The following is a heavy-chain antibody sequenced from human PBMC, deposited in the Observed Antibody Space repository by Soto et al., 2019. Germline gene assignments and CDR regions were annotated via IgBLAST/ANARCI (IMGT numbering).Heavy chain of an antibody. CDR2: ISAYNGNT. V-gene: IGHV1-18*04. Sequence: ASVKVSCKASGYTFTSYGISWVRRAPGQGLEWMGWISAYNGNTNYAQRLQGRVTMTTDTSTSTAYMELRSLRSDDTAVYYCARDGFYYDSSGPMDAFDIWGQGTMFTVSS. J-gene: IGHJ3*02. D-gene: IGHD3-22*01. CDR3: ARDGFYYDSSGPMDAFDI. CDR1: GYTFTSYG.